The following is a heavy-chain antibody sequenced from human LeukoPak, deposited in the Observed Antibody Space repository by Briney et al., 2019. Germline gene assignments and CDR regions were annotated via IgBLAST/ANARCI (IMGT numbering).Heavy chain of an antibody. D-gene: IGHD6-13*01. V-gene: IGHV5-51*01. CDR1: GYSFTSYW. CDR3: ARPRLMYSSSWTAPPDAFDI. Sequence: GESLKISCKGSGYSFTSYWIGWVRQMLGKGLEWMGIIYPGDSDTRYSPSFQGQVTISADKSISTAYLQWSSLKASDTAMYYCARPRLMYSSSWTAPPDAFDIWGQGTMVTVSS. CDR2: IYPGDSDT. J-gene: IGHJ3*02.